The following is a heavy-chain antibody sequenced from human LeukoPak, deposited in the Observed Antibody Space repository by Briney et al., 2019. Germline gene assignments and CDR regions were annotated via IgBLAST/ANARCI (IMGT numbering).Heavy chain of an antibody. CDR2: IYYSGST. CDR1: GGSISSGDYY. V-gene: IGHV4-30-4*08. CDR3: AQGGDYSSSSVFDY. D-gene: IGHD6-6*01. Sequence: SQTLSLTCTVSGGSISSGDYYWSWICQPPGKGLEWIGYIYYSGSTYYNPSLKSRVTISVDTSENQFSLKLSSVTAADTAVYYCAQGGDYSSSSVFDYWGQGTLVTVSS. J-gene: IGHJ4*02.